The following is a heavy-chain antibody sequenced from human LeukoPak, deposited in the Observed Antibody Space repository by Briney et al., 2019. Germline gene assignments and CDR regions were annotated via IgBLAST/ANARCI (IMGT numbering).Heavy chain of an antibody. J-gene: IGHJ4*02. D-gene: IGHD3-10*01. CDR3: ARHEFDSGSLPYFDY. CDR2: IHYSGST. CDR1: GGSIRGYY. Sequence: SETLSLTCTVSGGSIRGYYWSWIRQPPGKGLEWIGYIHYSGSTNYNPSLKSRVTISVDTSKNQFSLKLSAVTAADTAVYYCARHEFDSGSLPYFDYWGQGILVTVSS. V-gene: IGHV4-59*08.